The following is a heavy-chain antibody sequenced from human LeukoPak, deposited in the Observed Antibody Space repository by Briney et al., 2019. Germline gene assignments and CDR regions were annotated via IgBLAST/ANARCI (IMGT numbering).Heavy chain of an antibody. CDR3: ARDRDYYDSSGYSDAFDI. D-gene: IGHD3-22*01. Sequence: GGSLRLSCAASGFTFSSYWMSWVRQAPGKGLEWVANINEDGSEKYYADSVKGRFTISRDNPKNTLYLQMNSLRAEDTAVYYCARDRDYYDSSGYSDAFDIWGQGTMVTVSS. CDR2: INEDGSEK. CDR1: GFTFSSYW. V-gene: IGHV3-7*04. J-gene: IGHJ3*02.